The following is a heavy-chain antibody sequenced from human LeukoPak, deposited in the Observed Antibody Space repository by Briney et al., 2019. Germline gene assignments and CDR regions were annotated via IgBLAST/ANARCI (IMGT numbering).Heavy chain of an antibody. Sequence: ASVKVSCKASGYTFTSYDINWVRQATGQGLEWMGWMNPNSGNTGYAKKFQGRVTMTRNTSISTAYMELSSLRSEDTAVYYCARAFFLNWFDPWGQGTLVTVSS. V-gene: IGHV1-8*01. CDR1: GYTFTSYD. CDR3: ARAFFLNWFDP. CDR2: MNPNSGNT. J-gene: IGHJ5*02. D-gene: IGHD3-3*01.